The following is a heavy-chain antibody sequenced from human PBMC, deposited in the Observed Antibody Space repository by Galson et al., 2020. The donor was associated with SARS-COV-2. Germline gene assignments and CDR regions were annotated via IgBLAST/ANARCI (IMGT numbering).Heavy chain of an antibody. CDR2: ISGSGGTT. CDR1: GFPFSSYA. CDR3: ARDRGITETTSGDY. Sequence: GESLKISCAVSGFPFSSYAMSWVRQAPGKGLEWVSGISGSGGTTYYADSVKGRFTISRDDSKNTLYMQMNSLRAEDTAVYYCARDRGITETTSGDYWGQGTLVTVSS. V-gene: IGHV3-23*01. J-gene: IGHJ4*02. D-gene: IGHD1-20*01.